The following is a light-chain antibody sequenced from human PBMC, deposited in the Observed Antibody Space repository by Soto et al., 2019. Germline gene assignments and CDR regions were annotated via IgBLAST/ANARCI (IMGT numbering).Light chain of an antibody. CDR1: QSLSYW. V-gene: IGKV1-5*03. CDR3: QQYDRFPYT. CDR2: KAS. J-gene: IGKJ2*01. Sequence: DIQMTQSPSTLSASVGDTVTITCRASQSLSYWLAWYQQKPGQAPKLLIHKASTLESGVPSRFSGSGSGTEFTLTISSLQPDDFATFYCQQYDRFPYTFGQGTKPEIQ.